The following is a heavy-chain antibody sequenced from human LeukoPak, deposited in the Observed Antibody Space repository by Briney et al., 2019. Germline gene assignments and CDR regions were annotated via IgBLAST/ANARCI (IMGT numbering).Heavy chain of an antibody. D-gene: IGHD3-9*01. CDR3: AKDISPRY. V-gene: IGHV3-21*04. CDR2: ISTSSIYI. Sequence: PGGSLRLSCAASGFTFSSYGMNWVRQAPGKGLEWVSSISTSSIYIYYADSLKGRFTISRDNAKNSLYLQMNSLRAEDTAVYYCAKDISPRYWGQGTLVTVSS. CDR1: GFTFSSYG. J-gene: IGHJ4*02.